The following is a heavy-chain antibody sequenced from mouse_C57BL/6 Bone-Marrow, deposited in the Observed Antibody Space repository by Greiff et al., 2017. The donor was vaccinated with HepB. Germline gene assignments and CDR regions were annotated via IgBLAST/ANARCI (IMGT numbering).Heavy chain of an antibody. CDR1: GYAFSSYW. V-gene: IGHV1-80*01. CDR3: ARSGYGSSLFAY. D-gene: IGHD1-1*01. J-gene: IGHJ3*01. CDR2: IYPGDGDT. Sequence: QVQLQQSGAELVKPGASVKISCKASGYAFSSYWMNWVKQRPGKGLEWIGQIYPGDGDTNYNGKFKGKATLTADKSSSTAYMQLSSLTSEDSAVYFCARSGYGSSLFAYWGQGTLVTVSA.